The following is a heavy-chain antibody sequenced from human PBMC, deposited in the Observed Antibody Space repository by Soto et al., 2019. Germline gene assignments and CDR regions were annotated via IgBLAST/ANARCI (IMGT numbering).Heavy chain of an antibody. J-gene: IGHJ4*02. CDR2: ISYDGSNK. V-gene: IGHV3-30*18. D-gene: IGHD5-12*01. Sequence: QVQLVESGGGVVQPGRSLRLSCAASGFTFSSYGMHWVRQAPGKGLEWVAVISYDGSNKYYADSVKGRFTISRDNSKNTLYLQMNSLRAEDTAVYYCAKDRGYGWGQGTLVTVSS. CDR1: GFTFSSYG. CDR3: AKDRGYG.